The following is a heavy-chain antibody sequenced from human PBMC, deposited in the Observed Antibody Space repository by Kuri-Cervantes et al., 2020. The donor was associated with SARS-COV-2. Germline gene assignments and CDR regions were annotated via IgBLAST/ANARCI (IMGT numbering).Heavy chain of an antibody. CDR2: INHSGST. CDR3: ARGLRTRGVRSDFWSGPHYFDY. D-gene: IGHD3-3*01. Sequence: SQTLSLTCAVYGESFSGYYWSWIRQPPGKGLEWIGEINHSGSTNYNPSLKSRVTISVDTSKNQFSLKLNSVTAADTAVYYCARGLRTRGVRSDFWSGPHYFDYWGQGTLVTVSS. V-gene: IGHV4-34*01. J-gene: IGHJ4*02. CDR1: GESFSGYY.